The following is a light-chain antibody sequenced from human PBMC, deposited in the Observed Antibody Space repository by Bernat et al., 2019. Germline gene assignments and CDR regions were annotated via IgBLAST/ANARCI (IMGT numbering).Light chain of an antibody. J-gene: IGKJ5*01. CDR1: QGVNSN. Sequence: EIVLTQSPATLSVSPGERVTLSCRASQGVNSNLAWYQQRTGQAPRLLIYGASTRAADVPARFSGTGSGTDFTLTVTSLQSEDFVLYYCQQYNNWPITFGQGTRLDIK. CDR2: GAS. CDR3: QQYNNWPIT. V-gene: IGKV3-15*01.